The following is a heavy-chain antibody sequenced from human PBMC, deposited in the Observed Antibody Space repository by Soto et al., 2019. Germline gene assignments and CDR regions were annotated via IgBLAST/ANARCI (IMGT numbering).Heavy chain of an antibody. D-gene: IGHD3-3*01. CDR1: GFTFSSYA. J-gene: IGHJ4*02. Sequence: GGSLRLSCAASGFTFSSYAMSWVRQAPGKGLEWVSAISGSGGSTYYADSVKGRFTISRDNSKNTLYLQMNSLRAEDTAVYYCAKANTIFGVVNPLDYWGQGTLVTVSS. CDR3: AKANTIFGVVNPLDY. CDR2: ISGSGGST. V-gene: IGHV3-23*01.